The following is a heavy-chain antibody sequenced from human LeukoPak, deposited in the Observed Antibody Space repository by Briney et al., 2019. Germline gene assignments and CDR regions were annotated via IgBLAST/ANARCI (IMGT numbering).Heavy chain of an antibody. V-gene: IGHV3-23*01. D-gene: IGHD2-2*02. CDR3: AKGGIQYLPDY. CDR2: ISGSGGST. Sequence: ETLSLTCAVYGGSFSGYYWSWVRQAPGKGLEWVSAISGSGGSTYYADSVKGRFTISRDNSKNTLYLQMNSLRAEDTAIYYCAKGGIQYLPDYWGQGTLVTVSS. J-gene: IGHJ4*02. CDR1: GGSFSGYY.